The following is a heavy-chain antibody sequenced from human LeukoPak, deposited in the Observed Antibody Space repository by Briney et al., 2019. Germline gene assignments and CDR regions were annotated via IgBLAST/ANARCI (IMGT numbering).Heavy chain of an antibody. CDR3: ARGNMVRGVRYYMDV. J-gene: IGHJ6*03. CDR1: GGSFSGSY. D-gene: IGHD3-10*01. CDR2: INHSGST. V-gene: IGHV4-34*01. Sequence: SETLSLTCAVYGGSFSGSYWGWIRQPPGKGLEWIAEINHSGSTNYNPSLKSRVTISVDTSKNQFSLKLSSVTAADTAVYYCARGNMVRGVRYYMDVWGKGTTVTVSS.